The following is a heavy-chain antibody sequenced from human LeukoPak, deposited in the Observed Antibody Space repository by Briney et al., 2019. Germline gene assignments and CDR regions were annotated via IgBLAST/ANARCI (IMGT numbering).Heavy chain of an antibody. V-gene: IGHV3-7*03. CDR1: GFTVSDNY. Sequence: GGSLRLSCAASGFTVSDNYMSWVRQVPGRGPEWVANVNRDGSETYYLDSVKGRFTISKDNAKNSLYLQMNSLRAEDTALYHCARNNGMDVWGQGTTVIVSS. CDR2: VNRDGSET. CDR3: ARNNGMDV. J-gene: IGHJ6*02.